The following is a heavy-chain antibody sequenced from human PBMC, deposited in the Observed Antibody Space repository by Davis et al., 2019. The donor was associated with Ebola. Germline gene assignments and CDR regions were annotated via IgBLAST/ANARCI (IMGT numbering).Heavy chain of an antibody. V-gene: IGHV4-34*01. Sequence: PSETLSLTCAVYGGSFSGYYWSWIRQPPGKGLEWIGEINHSGSTTYNPSHKSRVTISVDTSKNQFSLKLSSVTAADTAVYYCARGNHYYYNMDVWGKGTTVTVSS. CDR3: ARGNHYYYNMDV. CDR2: INHSGST. J-gene: IGHJ6*03. D-gene: IGHD1-14*01. CDR1: GGSFSGYY.